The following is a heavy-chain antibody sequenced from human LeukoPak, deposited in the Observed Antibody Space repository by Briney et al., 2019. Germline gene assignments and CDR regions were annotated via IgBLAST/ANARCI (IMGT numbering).Heavy chain of an antibody. CDR2: IKQDGSEK. Sequence: PGGSLRLSCAASGFTFSSYWMSWVRQAPGKGLEWVANIKQDGSEKYYVNSVKGRFTISRDNTKNSLYLQMNSLRAEDTAVYYCARDGGYCSSTSCYGAFDIWGQGTMVTVSS. J-gene: IGHJ3*02. CDR1: GFTFSSYW. D-gene: IGHD2-2*01. CDR3: ARDGGYCSSTSCYGAFDI. V-gene: IGHV3-7*01.